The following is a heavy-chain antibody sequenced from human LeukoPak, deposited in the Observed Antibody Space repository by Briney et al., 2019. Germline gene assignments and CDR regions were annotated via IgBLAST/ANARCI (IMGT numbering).Heavy chain of an antibody. D-gene: IGHD3-10*01. J-gene: IGHJ6*04. CDR1: GGSSSGYY. V-gene: IGHV4-34*01. CDR3: ARVPYGSGSYYRYYYYGMDV. Sequence: PSETLSLTCAVYGGSSSGYYWSWIRQPPGKGLEWIGEINHSGSTNYNPSLKSRVTISVDTSKNQFSLKLSSVTAADTAVYYCARVPYGSGSYYRYYYYGMDVWGKGTTVTVSS. CDR2: INHSGST.